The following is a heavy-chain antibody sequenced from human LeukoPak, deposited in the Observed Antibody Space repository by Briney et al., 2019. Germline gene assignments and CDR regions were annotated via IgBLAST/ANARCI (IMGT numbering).Heavy chain of an antibody. CDR1: GFTFSSYA. D-gene: IGHD3-3*01. V-gene: IGHV3-23*01. Sequence: GGSLRLSCAASGFTFSSYAMSWVRQAPGKGLEWVSAISGSGGSTYYADSVKGRFTISRDNSKNTLYLQMNSLRAEDTAVYYCARERSGYYSHHPLVFDYWGQGTLVTVSS. CDR3: ARERSGYYSHHPLVFDY. CDR2: ISGSGGST. J-gene: IGHJ4*02.